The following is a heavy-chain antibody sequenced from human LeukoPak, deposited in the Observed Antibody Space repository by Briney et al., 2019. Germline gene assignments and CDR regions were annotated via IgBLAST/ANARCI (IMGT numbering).Heavy chain of an antibody. V-gene: IGHV1-2*02. CDR2: INPNSGGT. Sequence: ASVKVSCKASGYTFTGYYMHWVRQAPGQGLEWMGWINPNSGGTNYAQKFQGRVTMTRDTSISTAYMELSRLRSDDTAVYYCARVYSGSYLKAFDIWGQGTMVTVSS. CDR1: GYTFTGYY. D-gene: IGHD1-26*01. CDR3: ARVYSGSYLKAFDI. J-gene: IGHJ3*02.